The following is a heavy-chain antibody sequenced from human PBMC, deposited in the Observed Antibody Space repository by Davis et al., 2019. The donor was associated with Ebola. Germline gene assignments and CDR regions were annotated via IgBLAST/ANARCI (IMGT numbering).Heavy chain of an antibody. Sequence: SVKVSCKASGGTFSSYAVTWVRQAPGQGLEWMGGIIPIFGITNYAQKFQDRVTITTDTSASTAYMELSSLTSEDTAVYYCARVGWASSYLFDHWGQGTLVTVSS. CDR1: GGTFSSYA. J-gene: IGHJ4*02. D-gene: IGHD6-13*01. V-gene: IGHV1-69*10. CDR3: ARVGWASSYLFDH. CDR2: IIPIFGIT.